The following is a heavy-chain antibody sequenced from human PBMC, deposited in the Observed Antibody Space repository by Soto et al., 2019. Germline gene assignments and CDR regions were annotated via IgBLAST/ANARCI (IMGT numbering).Heavy chain of an antibody. CDR3: ARDSPLSERSFDY. Sequence: SETLSRTCTVSVDSVISTIYYWSCILQPPGKNPDLIGYIFYTVSTNYNPSLKSRVTISLDTSKNQFSLKLSSVTAADTAVYYCARDSPLSERSFDYWGQGTLVTVSS. V-gene: IGHV4-61*01. D-gene: IGHD1-26*01. CDR2: IFYTVST. J-gene: IGHJ4*02. CDR1: VDSVISTIYY.